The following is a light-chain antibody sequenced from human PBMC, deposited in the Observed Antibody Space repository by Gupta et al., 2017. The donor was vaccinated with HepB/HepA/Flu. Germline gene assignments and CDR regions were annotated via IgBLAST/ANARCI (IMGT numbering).Light chain of an antibody. J-gene: IGLJ1*01. CDR2: NVS. Sequence: QSALTQSASVSGSPGQSITISCTGTSSDVGGYNYVSWYQQYPGKAHNIMIYNVSNRPSGISSRFSGSKSGNTASLTISVLQAEDEADYYCSSDTSSNTLVFGTGTKVTVL. V-gene: IGLV2-14*01. CDR1: SSDVGGYNY. CDR3: SSDTSSNTLV.